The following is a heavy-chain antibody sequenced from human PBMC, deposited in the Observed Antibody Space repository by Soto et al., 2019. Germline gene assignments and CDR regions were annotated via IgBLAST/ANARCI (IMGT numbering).Heavy chain of an antibody. V-gene: IGHV3-23*01. CDR1: GFTLSSYA. CDR3: AKDRVTVVGYDAFDI. D-gene: IGHD6-19*01. J-gene: IGHJ3*02. CDR2: ISGSGGST. Sequence: GGSLRLSCAASGFTLSSYAMSWVRQAPGKGLEWVSGISGSGGSTYYADSVKGRFTISRDNSKNTLYLQMNSLRVEDTAVYYCAKDRVTVVGYDAFDIWGQGTMVTVSS.